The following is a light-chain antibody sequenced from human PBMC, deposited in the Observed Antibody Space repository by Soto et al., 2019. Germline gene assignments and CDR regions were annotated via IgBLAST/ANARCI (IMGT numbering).Light chain of an antibody. CDR1: SSDVGSYHL. CDR3: CSYAGSSTFVV. Sequence: QSALTQPASVSGSPGQSITISCTGTSSDVGSYHLVSWYQQHPGKAPKLMIYEVTKRPSGVSNRFSGSKSGNTASLTISGLQAEDEADYYCCSYAGSSTFVVFGGGTKVTVL. V-gene: IGLV2-23*02. J-gene: IGLJ2*01. CDR2: EVT.